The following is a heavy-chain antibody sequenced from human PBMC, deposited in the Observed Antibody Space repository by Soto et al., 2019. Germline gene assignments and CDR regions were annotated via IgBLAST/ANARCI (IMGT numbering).Heavy chain of an antibody. D-gene: IGHD1-26*01. V-gene: IGHV4-59*01. CDR2: IYYSGST. J-gene: IGHJ3*02. CDR3: ARDTSLVGLDGFEI. CDR1: GASIRSYY. Sequence: FEPLSLTCTVCGASIRSYYWGWIRKTPGKGLEWIGYIYYSGSTKYNPSLMSQVTISLDTSKNHFSLKLSSVTAADTAMYYCARDTSLVGLDGFEIWGQGTMVTVSS.